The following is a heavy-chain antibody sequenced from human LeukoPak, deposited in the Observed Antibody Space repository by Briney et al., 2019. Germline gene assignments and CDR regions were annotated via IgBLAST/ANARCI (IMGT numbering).Heavy chain of an antibody. Sequence: SVKVSCKASGGTFSSYAISWVRQAPGQGLEWMGGIIPIFGTANYAQKFQGRVTITADESTSTAYMELSSLRSEDTDVYYCARDTGSGSTVGDAFDIWGQGTMVTVSS. J-gene: IGHJ3*02. D-gene: IGHD4-17*01. CDR3: ARDTGSGSTVGDAFDI. V-gene: IGHV1-69*13. CDR2: IIPIFGTA. CDR1: GGTFSSYA.